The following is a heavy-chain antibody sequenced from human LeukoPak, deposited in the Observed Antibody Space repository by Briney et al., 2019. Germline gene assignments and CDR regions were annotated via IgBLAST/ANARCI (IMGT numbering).Heavy chain of an antibody. D-gene: IGHD1-26*01. Sequence: ASVKVSCKASGYTFTNYYIHWVRQAPGQGLECMGIINPSGGSTSYAQKFQGRATMTRDMSTSTVYMELSSLRSEDTAVYYCARDLSIVGATPFDYWGQGTLVTVSS. V-gene: IGHV1-46*01. CDR1: GYTFTNYY. CDR2: INPSGGST. J-gene: IGHJ4*02. CDR3: ARDLSIVGATPFDY.